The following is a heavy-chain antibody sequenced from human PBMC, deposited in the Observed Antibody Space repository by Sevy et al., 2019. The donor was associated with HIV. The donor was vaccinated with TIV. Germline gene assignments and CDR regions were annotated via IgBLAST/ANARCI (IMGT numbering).Heavy chain of an antibody. CDR1: GFTFSSYG. Sequence: GGSLRLSCAASGFTFSSYGMHWVRQAPGKGLEWVAFIRYDGSNKYYADSVKGRFTISRDNSKNTLYLQMNSLRAEDTAVYYCAKDRSVVVPAATYYYYGMDVWGQGTTVIVSS. CDR2: IRYDGSNK. J-gene: IGHJ6*02. V-gene: IGHV3-30*02. CDR3: AKDRSVVVPAATYYYYGMDV. D-gene: IGHD2-2*01.